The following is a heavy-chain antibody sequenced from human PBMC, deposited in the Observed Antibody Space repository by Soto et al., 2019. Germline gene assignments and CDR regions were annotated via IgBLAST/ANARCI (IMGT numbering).Heavy chain of an antibody. J-gene: IGHJ5*02. Sequence: SETLSLTCTVSGGSISSSSYYWGWIRQPPGKGLEWIGSIYYSGSTYYNPSLKSRVTISIDTSKNQFSLKLSSVTAADTAVYYCARRQAPLVPAAMRNVPVWFDPWGQGTLVTVSS. CDR3: ARRQAPLVPAAMRNVPVWFDP. CDR2: IYYSGST. D-gene: IGHD2-2*01. CDR1: GGSISSSSYY. V-gene: IGHV4-39*01.